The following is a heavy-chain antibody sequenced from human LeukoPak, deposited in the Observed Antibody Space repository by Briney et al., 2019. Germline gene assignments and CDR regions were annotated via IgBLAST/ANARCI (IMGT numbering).Heavy chain of an antibody. J-gene: IGHJ4*02. CDR1: GYSISSGYY. V-gene: IGHV4-38-2*01. Sequence: KPSETLSLTCAVSGYSISSGYYWGWIRQSPGTGLEWIGSIYHSGGSYYNPSLKSRVTISEDTSKNQFSLRMSSLSAADTAIYYCATAVVITPFDFWGQGIPVTVSS. CDR2: IYHSGGS. D-gene: IGHD3-22*01. CDR3: ATAVVITPFDF.